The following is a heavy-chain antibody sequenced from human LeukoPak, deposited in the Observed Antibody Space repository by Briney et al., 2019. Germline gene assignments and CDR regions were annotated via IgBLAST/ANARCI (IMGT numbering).Heavy chain of an antibody. V-gene: IGHV4-31*03. CDR2: IYYSGTT. Sequence: SETLSLTCTVSGGSIGSGSYYWGWIRQRPGKGLEWMGFIYYSGTTYYNPSPKSRVFISLNTSQNQVSLQLSSVTAADTAVYYCARATGGAAAADFDPWGQGTLVTVSS. CDR1: GGSIGSGSYY. J-gene: IGHJ5*02. CDR3: ARATGGAAAADFDP. D-gene: IGHD6-13*01.